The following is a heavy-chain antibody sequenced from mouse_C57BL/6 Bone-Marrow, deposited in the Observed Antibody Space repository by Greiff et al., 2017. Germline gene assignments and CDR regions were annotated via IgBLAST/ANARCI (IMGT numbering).Heavy chain of an antibody. CDR3: ARERLLGRGYYFDY. Sequence: VQLKESEGGLVQPGSSMKLSCTASGFTFSDYYMAWVRQVPEKGLEWVANINYDGSSTYYLDSLKSRFIISRDNAKNILYLQMSSLKSEDTATYYCARERLLGRGYYFDYWGQGTTLTVSS. J-gene: IGHJ2*01. CDR1: GFTFSDYY. CDR2: INYDGSST. D-gene: IGHD4-1*01. V-gene: IGHV5-16*01.